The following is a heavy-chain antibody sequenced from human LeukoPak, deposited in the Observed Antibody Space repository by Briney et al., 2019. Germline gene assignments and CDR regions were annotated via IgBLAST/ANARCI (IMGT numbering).Heavy chain of an antibody. Sequence: GASVKVSCKASGFTFTSSAVQWVRQARGQRLEWIGGIVLGSGNTNYAQKFQERVTITRDMSTSTAYMELSSLRSEDTAVYYCAAAIASGSYYNSYYYYYGMDVWGKGTTVTVSS. J-gene: IGHJ6*04. D-gene: IGHD3-10*01. V-gene: IGHV1-58*01. CDR2: IVLGSGNT. CDR1: GFTFTSSA. CDR3: AAAIASGSYYNSYYYYYGMDV.